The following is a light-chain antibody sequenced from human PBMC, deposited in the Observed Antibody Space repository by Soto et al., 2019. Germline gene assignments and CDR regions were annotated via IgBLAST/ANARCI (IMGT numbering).Light chain of an antibody. CDR1: QNISTY. CDR3: QQSFGVPIT. V-gene: IGKV1-39*01. Sequence: IQMTQSPPSLSASVEDRVTITCRASQNISTYLNWYQQKPGKAPKLLIFGASTLQSGVPSRFSGSGSGTDFNFTITSLQPEDFATYYCQQSFGVPITFGQGTRLEIK. CDR2: GAS. J-gene: IGKJ5*01.